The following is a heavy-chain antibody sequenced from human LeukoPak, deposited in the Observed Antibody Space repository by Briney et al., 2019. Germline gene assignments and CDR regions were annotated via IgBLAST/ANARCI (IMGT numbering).Heavy chain of an antibody. CDR1: GDSVSSNSAA. CDR3: ARDPGLMVRGSRRGYDGNYYYMDV. CDR2: TYYRSKWYN. V-gene: IGHV6-1*01. Sequence: SQTLSLTCAISGDSVSSNSAAWNWIRQSPSRGLEWLGRTYYRSKWYNDYAVSVKSRITINPDTSKNQFSLQLNSVTPEDTAVYYCARDPGLMVRGSRRGYDGNYYYMDVWGKGTTVTISS. D-gene: IGHD3-10*01. J-gene: IGHJ6*03.